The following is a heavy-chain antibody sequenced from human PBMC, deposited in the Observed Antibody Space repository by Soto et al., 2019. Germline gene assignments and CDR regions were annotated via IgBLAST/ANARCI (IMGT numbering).Heavy chain of an antibody. CDR2: IYYSGST. CDR3: ASGMVRGVIITYGYYYGMDV. Sequence: PSETLSLTCTVSGGSISSGDYYWSWIRQPPGKGLEWIGYIYYSGSTYYNPSLKSRVTISVDTSKNQFSLKLSSVTAADTAVYYCASGMVRGVIITYGYYYGMDVWGQGTTVTVSS. D-gene: IGHD3-10*01. V-gene: IGHV4-30-4*01. CDR1: GGSISSGDYY. J-gene: IGHJ6*02.